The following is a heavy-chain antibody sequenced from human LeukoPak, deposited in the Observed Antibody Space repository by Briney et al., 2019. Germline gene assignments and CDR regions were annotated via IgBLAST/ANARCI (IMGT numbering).Heavy chain of an antibody. V-gene: IGHV1-69*01. CDR2: VIPIFGTA. D-gene: IGHD2-2*01. CDR3: ARGSRCSSTSCYAGDDY. Sequence: SVNLSCKAAGATFTTYAISWVRQAPGQGLEWMGGVIPIFGTANYAQKFQGRVTITADESTSTAYMELSSLRSEDTAVYYCARGSRCSSTSCYAGDDYWGQGSLVTVS. CDR1: GATFTTYA. J-gene: IGHJ4*02.